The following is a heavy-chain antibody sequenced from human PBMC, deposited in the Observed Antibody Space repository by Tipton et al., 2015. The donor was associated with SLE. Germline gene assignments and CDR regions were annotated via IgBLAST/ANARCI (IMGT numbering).Heavy chain of an antibody. D-gene: IGHD4-17*01. CDR3: ARAPHDYGDNEAFDI. J-gene: IGHJ3*02. V-gene: IGHV4-61*09. Sequence: LSLTCTVSGGSISSGSYYWSWIRQPAGKGLEWIGHIYTSGSTNYNPSLKSRVTISVDTSKNQFSLKLSSVTAADTAVYYCARAPHDYGDNEAFDIWGQGTMVTVSS. CDR1: GGSISSGSYY. CDR2: IYTSGST.